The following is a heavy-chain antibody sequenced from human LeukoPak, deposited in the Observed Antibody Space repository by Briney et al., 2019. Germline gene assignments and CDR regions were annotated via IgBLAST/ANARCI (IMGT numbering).Heavy chain of an antibody. V-gene: IGHV4-30-4*01. CDR3: ASKRTTVTTYGY. CDR1: GGSISSGDYY. CDR2: IYYSGST. D-gene: IGHD4-17*01. Sequence: SSETLSLTCTVSGGSISSGDYYWSWIRQPPGKGLEWIGYIYYSGSTYYNPSLKSRVTISVDTSKNQFSLKLSSVTAADTAVYYCASKRTTVTTYGYWGQGTLVTVSS. J-gene: IGHJ4*02.